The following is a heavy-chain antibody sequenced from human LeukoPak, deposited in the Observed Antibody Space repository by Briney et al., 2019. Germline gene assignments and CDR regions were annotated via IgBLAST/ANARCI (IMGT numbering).Heavy chain of an antibody. CDR1: GFTFDDYG. CDR2: IKSTTDGGTT. CDR3: SGRAYGY. V-gene: IGHV3-15*01. Sequence: GGSLRLSCAASGFTFDDYGMSWVRQAPGKGLEWVGRIKSTTDGGTTDYAAPVKGRFTISRDDSKNTLYVQMNSLKTEDTAVYYCSGRAYGYWGQGTLVTVSS. D-gene: IGHD2-8*01. J-gene: IGHJ4*02.